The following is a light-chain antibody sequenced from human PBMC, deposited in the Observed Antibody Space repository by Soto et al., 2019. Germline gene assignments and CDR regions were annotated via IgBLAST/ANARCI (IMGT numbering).Light chain of an antibody. CDR2: DDQ. V-gene: IGLV3-21*02. Sequence: SYELTQPPSLSVAPGQTARITCGGNNIGTKNVHWYQQQPGQAPVLVVYDDQDRPSGLPERFSGSNSGNTATLTISRVEAGDEADYYCQVWDNRGIFGGGTKLTVL. J-gene: IGLJ2*01. CDR1: NIGTKN. CDR3: QVWDNRGI.